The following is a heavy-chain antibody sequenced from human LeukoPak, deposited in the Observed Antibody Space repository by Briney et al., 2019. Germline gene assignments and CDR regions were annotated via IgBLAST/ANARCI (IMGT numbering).Heavy chain of an antibody. CDR2: IKPDGSET. J-gene: IGHJ3*02. D-gene: IGHD3-22*01. V-gene: IGHV3-7*01. CDR3: ATFSSGFYPKEPFDI. Sequence: GGSLRLSCAASGFTFSTYSMNWVRQAPGKGLEWVAKIKPDGSETSYVDSVEGRFIISRDNAKNSLFLQMNSLSAEDTALYYCATFSSGFYPKEPFDIWGRGTMVSVSS. CDR1: GFTFSTYS.